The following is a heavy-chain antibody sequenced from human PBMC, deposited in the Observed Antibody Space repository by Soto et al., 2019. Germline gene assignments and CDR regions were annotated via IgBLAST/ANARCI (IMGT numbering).Heavy chain of an antibody. CDR3: AGGRLLWFGELFTYPVPRDYSYAMDV. CDR1: GGSCSGYY. V-gene: IGHV4-34*01. Sequence: SETLALTCAVYGGSCSGYYWSWVRQPPGKGLEWIGEINHSGSTNYNPSLKSRVTISVDTSKNQFSLKLSSVTAADTAVYYCAGGRLLWFGELFTYPVPRDYSYAMDVSVQGTTVP. CDR2: INHSGST. J-gene: IGHJ6*02. D-gene: IGHD3-10*01.